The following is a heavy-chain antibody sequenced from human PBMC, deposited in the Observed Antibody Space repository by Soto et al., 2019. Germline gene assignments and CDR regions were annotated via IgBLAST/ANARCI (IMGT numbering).Heavy chain of an antibody. CDR3: ARDVVRSTAGDS. CDR2: IIPIFTST. CDR1: GGTFSTSS. Sequence: QLQLVQSGTEVKEPGSSVKVSCKASGGTFSTSSFVWVRQGPGPGLEWMGGIIPIFTSTNFAQKFQGRVTFGADEYTRTTYMELRSLTSEDTAIYYCARDVVRSTAGDSWGQGTQVTVSS. V-gene: IGHV1-69*01. J-gene: IGHJ4*02. D-gene: IGHD2-15*01.